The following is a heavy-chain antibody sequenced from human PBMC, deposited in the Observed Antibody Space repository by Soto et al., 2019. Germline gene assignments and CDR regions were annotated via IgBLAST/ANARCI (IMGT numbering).Heavy chain of an antibody. D-gene: IGHD6-13*01. CDR3: ARLGGWFDP. CDR1: GGSISSSSYY. Sequence: SETLSLTCTVSGGSISSSSYYWGWIRQPPGKGLEWIGSIYYSGSTYYNPSLKSRVTISVDTSKNQFSLKLSSVTAADTAVYYCARLGGWFDPWGQGTLVTVSS. V-gene: IGHV4-39*01. J-gene: IGHJ5*02. CDR2: IYYSGST.